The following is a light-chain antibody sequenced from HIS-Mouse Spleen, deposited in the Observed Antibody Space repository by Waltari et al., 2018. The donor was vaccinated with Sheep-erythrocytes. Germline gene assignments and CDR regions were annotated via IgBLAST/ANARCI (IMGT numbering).Light chain of an antibody. CDR2: DVR. CDR1: SSDVGGYTY. J-gene: IGLJ1*01. V-gene: IGLV2-11*01. Sequence: QSALTQPRSVSGSPGQSVTLSCPGTSSDVGGYTYVSWYQQHPGKAPKLMIYDVRKRPSGVPDRFSGSKSGNTASLTISGLQAEDEADYYCCSYAGSYNHVFATGTKVTVL. CDR3: CSYAGSYNHV.